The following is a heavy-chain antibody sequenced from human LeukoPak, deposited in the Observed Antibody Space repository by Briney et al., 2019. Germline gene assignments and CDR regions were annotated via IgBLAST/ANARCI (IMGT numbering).Heavy chain of an antibody. Sequence: GESLKISCKGSGYSFTSYWIGWVRQMPGKGLEWMGIIYPGDSDTRYSPSFQGQVTISADKSISTAYLQWSSLKASDTAMYYCARLGLDGLRLGELSLYCYYWGQGTLVTVSS. V-gene: IGHV5-51*01. CDR3: ARLGLDGLRLGELSLYCYY. CDR1: GYSFTSYW. J-gene: IGHJ4*02. D-gene: IGHD3-16*02. CDR2: IYPGDSDT.